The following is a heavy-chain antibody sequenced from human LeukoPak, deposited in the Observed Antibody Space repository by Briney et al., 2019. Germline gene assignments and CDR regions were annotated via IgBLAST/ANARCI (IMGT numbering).Heavy chain of an antibody. CDR3: AGGLGYSSGWYVEFDY. J-gene: IGHJ4*02. D-gene: IGHD6-19*01. V-gene: IGHV4-59*01. CDR2: IYYSGST. Sequence: SETLSLTCTVSGGSISSYYWSWIRQPPGKGLEWIGYIYYSGSTNYNPSLKSRVTISVDTSKNQFYLKLSSVTAADTAVYYCAGGLGYSSGWYVEFDYWGQGTLVTVSS. CDR1: GGSISSYY.